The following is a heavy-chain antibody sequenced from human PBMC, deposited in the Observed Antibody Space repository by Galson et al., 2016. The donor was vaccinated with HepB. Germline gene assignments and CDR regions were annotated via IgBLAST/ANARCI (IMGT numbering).Heavy chain of an antibody. CDR1: GDSVSSTSAT. D-gene: IGHD3-10*01. Sequence: CAISGDSVSSTSATWNWIRQSPSRGLEWLGRTYYRSKWSTDFALFLGSRIAINADTSRNQFTLQLNSVTPEDTAVYYCARVGELPFSSPHFSFDNCGQGIRVTVSS. J-gene: IGHJ4*02. CDR3: ARVGELPFSSPHFSFDN. CDR2: TYYRSKWST. V-gene: IGHV6-1*01.